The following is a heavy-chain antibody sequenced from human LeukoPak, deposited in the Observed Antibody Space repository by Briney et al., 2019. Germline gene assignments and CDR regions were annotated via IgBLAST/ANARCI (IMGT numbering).Heavy chain of an antibody. V-gene: IGHV3-33*01. CDR1: GFTFSSYG. J-gene: IGHJ4*02. CDR3: ARDSCSGGSCYSDY. D-gene: IGHD2-15*01. CDR2: IWYDGSNK. Sequence: GGSLRLSCAASGFTFSSYGMHWVRQAPGKGLEWVAVIWYDGSNKYCADSVKGRFTISRDNSKNTLYLQMNSLRAEDTAVYYCARDSCSGGSCYSDYWGQGTLVTVSS.